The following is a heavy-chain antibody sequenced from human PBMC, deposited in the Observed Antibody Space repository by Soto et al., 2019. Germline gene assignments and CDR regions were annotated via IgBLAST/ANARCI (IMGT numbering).Heavy chain of an antibody. CDR2: ISSSSSTI. CDR1: GFTFSSYS. D-gene: IGHD3-10*01. CDR3: ARDGFGELLYRNWFDP. J-gene: IGHJ5*02. V-gene: IGHV3-48*01. Sequence: EVQLVESGGGLVQPGGSLRLSCAASGFTFSSYSMNWVRQAPGKGLEWVSYISSSSSTIYYADSVKGRFTLSRDNAKNSLYLQMNSLRAEDTAVYYCARDGFGELLYRNWFDPWGQGTLATVSS.